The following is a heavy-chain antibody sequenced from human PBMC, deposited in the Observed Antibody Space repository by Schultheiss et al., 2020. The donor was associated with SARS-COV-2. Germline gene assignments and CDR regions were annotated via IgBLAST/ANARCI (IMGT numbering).Heavy chain of an antibody. CDR2: ISYDGSNK. J-gene: IGHJ6*02. CDR3: TTEGWIAARRWETSPYYGMDV. V-gene: IGHV3-30*03. D-gene: IGHD6-6*01. Sequence: GGSLRLSCAASGFTFSSYGMHWVRQAPGKGLEWVAVISYDGSNKYYADSVKGRFTISRDNSKNTLYLQMNSLKTEDTAVYYCTTEGWIAARRWETSPYYGMDVWGQGTTVTVSS. CDR1: GFTFSSYG.